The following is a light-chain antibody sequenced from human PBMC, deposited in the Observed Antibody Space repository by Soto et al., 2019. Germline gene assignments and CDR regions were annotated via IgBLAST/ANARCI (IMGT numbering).Light chain of an antibody. CDR3: SAWDDRLSVV. CDR1: RTNIGTNY. V-gene: IGLV1-47*02. Sequence: QSVLTQPPSASGTPGQTVTISCSGSRTNIGTNYVYWYQQFPGTAPKLLIFANDKRPSGVPERFSASKSGTSASLVISGLRSEDEAEYFCSAWDDRLSVVFGGGTKLTVL. CDR2: AND. J-gene: IGLJ3*02.